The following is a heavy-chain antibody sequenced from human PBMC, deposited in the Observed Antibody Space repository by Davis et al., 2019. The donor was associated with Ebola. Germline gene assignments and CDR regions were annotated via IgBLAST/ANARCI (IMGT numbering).Heavy chain of an antibody. Sequence: PGGSLSPSCPASASRSSAYAMQWVRQLQGRGLDGVAVISRDGVETNPADSVKGRFTISRDNSKKTVYLTMNSMRPEDTAVYYCAKGLGFYGSGSYWSDLWGQGTLVTVSS. CDR1: ASRSSAYA. CDR2: ISRDGVET. V-gene: IGHV3-30*04. D-gene: IGHD3-10*01. J-gene: IGHJ5*02. CDR3: AKGLGFYGSGSYWSDL.